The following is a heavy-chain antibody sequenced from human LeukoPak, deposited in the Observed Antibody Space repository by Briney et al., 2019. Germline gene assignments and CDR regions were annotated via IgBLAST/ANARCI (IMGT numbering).Heavy chain of an antibody. CDR2: IRSKANSYAT. V-gene: IGHV3-73*01. CDR1: GFTFSGSA. D-gene: IGHD2-2*01. Sequence: GGPLRLSCAASGFTFSGSAMHWVRQASGKGLEWVGRIRSKANSYATAYAASVKGRFTISRDDSKNTAYLQMNSLKTEDTAVYYCTRPGVVPAAMKGYYYYMDVWGKGTTVTISS. CDR3: TRPGVVPAAMKGYYYYMDV. J-gene: IGHJ6*03.